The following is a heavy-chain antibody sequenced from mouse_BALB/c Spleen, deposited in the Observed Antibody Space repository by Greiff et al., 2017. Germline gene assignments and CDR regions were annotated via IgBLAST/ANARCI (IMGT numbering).Heavy chain of an antibody. CDR2: ISNGGGST. CDR1: GFTFSSYT. V-gene: IGHV5-12-2*01. CDR3: ARRIYYGYEDY. D-gene: IGHD2-2*01. J-gene: IGHJ2*01. Sequence: EVNLVESGGGLVQPGGSLKLSCAASGFTFSSYTMSWVRQTPEKRLEWVAYISNGGGSTYYPDTVKGRFTISRDNAKNTLYLQMSSLKSEDTAMYYCARRIYYGYEDYWGQGTTLTVSS.